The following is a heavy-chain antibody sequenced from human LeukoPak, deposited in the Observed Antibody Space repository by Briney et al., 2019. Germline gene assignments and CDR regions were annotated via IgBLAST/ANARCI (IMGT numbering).Heavy chain of an antibody. CDR1: GFTFSSYW. J-gene: IGHJ3*02. V-gene: IGHV3-7*01. CDR3: ARDRDSSGYYTDAFDI. CDR2: IKEDGSEK. Sequence: PGGSLRFSCAASGFTFSSYWMSWVRQAPWKGLEWVANIKEDGSEKYYVDSVKGRFTISRDNAKNSLYLQMNSLRAEDTAVYYCARDRDSSGYYTDAFDIWGQGTMVTVSS. D-gene: IGHD3-22*01.